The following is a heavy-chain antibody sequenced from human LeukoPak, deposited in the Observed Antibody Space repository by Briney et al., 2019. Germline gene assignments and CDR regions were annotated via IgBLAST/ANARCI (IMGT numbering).Heavy chain of an antibody. V-gene: IGHV4-61*02. J-gene: IGHJ1*01. CDR2: IYTSGST. CDR1: GGSISSGSYY. D-gene: IGHD6-13*01. CDR3: ARSDSSQVFQH. Sequence: PSQTLSLTCTVSGGSISSGSYYWSWIRQPAGKGLEWIGRIYTSGSTNYNPSLKSRVTISLDTSKNQFSLKLMSVTAADTAVYYCARSDSSQVFQHWGQGTLVTVST.